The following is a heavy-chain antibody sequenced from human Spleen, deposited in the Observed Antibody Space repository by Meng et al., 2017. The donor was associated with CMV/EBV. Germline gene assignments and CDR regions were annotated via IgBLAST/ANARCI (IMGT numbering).Heavy chain of an antibody. Sequence: GESLKISCAASGFTVSSNYMSWVRQAPGKGLEWVSVIYSGGNTYYADSVRGRFTISRDNSKNTLYLQMNSLRPEDTAVYYCARDGASGDLVWLYYWGQGTLVTVSS. V-gene: IGHV3-66*02. CDR2: IYSGGNT. J-gene: IGHJ4*02. D-gene: IGHD7-27*01. CDR3: ARDGASGDLVWLYY. CDR1: GFTVSSNY.